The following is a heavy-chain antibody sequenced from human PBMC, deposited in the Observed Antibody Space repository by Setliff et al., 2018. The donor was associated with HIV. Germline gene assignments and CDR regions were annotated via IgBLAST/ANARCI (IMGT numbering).Heavy chain of an antibody. J-gene: IGHJ3*02. V-gene: IGHV4-39*01. CDR2: IYYSGST. Sequence: SLTCTVSGGSISSSSYYWGWIRQPPGKGLEWIGSIYYSGSTYYNPSLKSRVTISVDTSKNQFSLKLSSVTAADTAVYYCARAMKYSYGYVHDAFDIWGQGTMVTVSS. CDR3: ARAMKYSYGYVHDAFDI. D-gene: IGHD5-18*01. CDR1: GGSISSSSYY.